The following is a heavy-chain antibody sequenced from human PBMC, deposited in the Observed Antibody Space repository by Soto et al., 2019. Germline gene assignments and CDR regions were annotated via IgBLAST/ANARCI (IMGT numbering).Heavy chain of an antibody. V-gene: IGHV1-8*01. J-gene: IGHJ4*02. D-gene: IGHD1-1*01. CDR2: MNPNSGDT. Sequence: VQLVQSGAEVKKPGASVKVSCKASGYTFSDHDINWVRQASGQGPEWLGWMNPNSGDTGYAQNFQGRVTMTRDTSKRTAYMELSSLRSEDTAVYYCARVGGNWNDDYFDYWGQGTLVTVSS. CDR1: GYTFSDHD. CDR3: ARVGGNWNDDYFDY.